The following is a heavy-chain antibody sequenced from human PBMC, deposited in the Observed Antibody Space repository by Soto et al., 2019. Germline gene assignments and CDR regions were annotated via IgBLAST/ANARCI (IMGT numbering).Heavy chain of an antibody. D-gene: IGHD3-10*01. CDR2: ITSDGSST. CDR3: ARERGGGFGDV. Sequence: EVPLVESGGGLVQPGGSLRLSCAASGFTFSTYYMNCVRQAPGKGLVWVARITSDGSSTTYADSVKGRFTISRDNAKNTLYLHMNSLRAEDTAVYSCARERGGGFGDVWGQGTTVTVSS. J-gene: IGHJ6*02. CDR1: GFTFSTYY. V-gene: IGHV3-74*01.